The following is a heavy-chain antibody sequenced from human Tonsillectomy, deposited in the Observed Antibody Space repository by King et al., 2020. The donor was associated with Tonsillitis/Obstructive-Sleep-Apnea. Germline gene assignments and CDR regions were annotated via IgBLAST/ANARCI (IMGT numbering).Heavy chain of an antibody. CDR2: TGTGGDT. Sequence: QLVQSGGGLVQPGGSLRLSCAASGFTLSSYDMHWVRQVIGKGLEWVSVTGTGGDTYYSGSVKGRFPILRENAKKSLYLQMNSLRAGDTAVYYCARGSYDFWSGYYDNHDYIDVWGKGTTVTVSS. CDR1: GFTLSSYD. V-gene: IGHV3-13*01. CDR3: ARGSYDFWSGYYDNHDYIDV. D-gene: IGHD3-3*01. J-gene: IGHJ6*03.